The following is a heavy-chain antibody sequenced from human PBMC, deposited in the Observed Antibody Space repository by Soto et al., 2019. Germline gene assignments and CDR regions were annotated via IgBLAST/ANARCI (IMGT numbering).Heavy chain of an antibody. CDR3: ARVCAAAGNYYYYYMDL. J-gene: IGHJ6*03. Sequence: QVQLVQSGAEVKKPGASVKVSCKASGYTFTSYDINWVRQATGQGLEWMGGMNPNSGNTGYAQKFQGRVTMTRNTSIRRDYMELSSLRSEDTAVYYWARVCAAAGNYYYYYMDLWGKGTTVTASS. D-gene: IGHD6-13*01. V-gene: IGHV1-8*01. CDR1: GYTFTSYD. CDR2: MNPNSGNT.